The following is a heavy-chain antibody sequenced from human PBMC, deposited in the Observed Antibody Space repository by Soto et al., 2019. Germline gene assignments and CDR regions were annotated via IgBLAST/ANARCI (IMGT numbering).Heavy chain of an antibody. CDR2: IGTAGDT. J-gene: IGHJ6*02. CDR3: ARDLLLWFGDQLYGMDV. Sequence: GGSLRLSCAASGFTFSSYDMHWVRQATGKGLEWVSAIGTAGDTYYPGSVKGRFTISRENAKNSLYLQMNSLRAEDTAVYYCARDLLLWFGDQLYGMDVWGQGTTVTVSS. CDR1: GFTFSSYD. D-gene: IGHD3-10*01. V-gene: IGHV3-13*01.